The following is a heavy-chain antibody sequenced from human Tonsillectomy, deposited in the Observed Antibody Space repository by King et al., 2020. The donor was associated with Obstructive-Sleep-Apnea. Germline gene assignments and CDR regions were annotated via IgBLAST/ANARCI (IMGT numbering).Heavy chain of an antibody. Sequence: LQLVQSGGGLAQPGGSLRLSCAASGFSFGSYWMHWVRQAPGKGLVWVSRINNDGGSTIYADSVKGRFTVSRDNTKNTEYLEMNSLGDEDTAVYSCVRGGATVFDLWGQGTMVTVSS. CDR3: VRGGATVFDL. V-gene: IGHV3-74*02. CDR1: GFSFGSYW. D-gene: IGHD1-26*01. CDR2: INNDGGST. J-gene: IGHJ3*01.